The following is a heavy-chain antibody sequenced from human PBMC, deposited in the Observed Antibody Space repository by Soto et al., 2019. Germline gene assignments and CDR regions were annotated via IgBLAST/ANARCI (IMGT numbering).Heavy chain of an antibody. CDR2: IYPGDSDT. Sequence: GESLKISCKGSGYSFNMYWIAWVRQMPGQGLEWMGIIYPGDSDTTYSSSFQGQATISADKSVSTVYLQLSSLKASDTAMYYCARQHRYMATINNDAFDIWGQGTMVTVSS. V-gene: IGHV5-51*01. J-gene: IGHJ3*02. CDR3: ARQHRYMATINNDAFDI. D-gene: IGHD3-16*02. CDR1: GYSFNMYW.